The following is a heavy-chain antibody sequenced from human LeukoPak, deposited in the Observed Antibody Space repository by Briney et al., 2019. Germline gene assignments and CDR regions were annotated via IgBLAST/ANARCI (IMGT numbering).Heavy chain of an antibody. CDR2: FDPEDGET. V-gene: IGHV1-24*01. Sequence: ASVKVSCKVSGYTLTELSTHWVRQAPGKGLEWMGGFDPEDGETIYAQKFQGRVTMTEDTSTDTAYMELSSLRSEDTAVYYCATEEINYYDILTGYYRVLDYWGQGTLVTVSS. CDR3: ATEEINYYDILTGYYRVLDY. D-gene: IGHD3-9*01. CDR1: GYTLTELS. J-gene: IGHJ4*02.